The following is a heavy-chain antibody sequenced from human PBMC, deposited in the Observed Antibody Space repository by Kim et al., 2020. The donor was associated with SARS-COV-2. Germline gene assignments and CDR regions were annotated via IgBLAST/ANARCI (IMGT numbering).Heavy chain of an antibody. V-gene: IGHV3-30*18. CDR1: GLTFRNYG. Sequence: GGPLRLSCAASGLTFRNYGMHWVRQAPGKGLEWVADISYDGTIQYYGDSVEGRFTISRDNSKNTLYLQMNSLRLEDTAVYYCAKGPIAVVSGGKMWLDPWGQGTLVTVSS. CDR3: AKGPIAVVSGGKMWLDP. J-gene: IGHJ5*02. CDR2: ISYDGTIQ. D-gene: IGHD2-2*01.